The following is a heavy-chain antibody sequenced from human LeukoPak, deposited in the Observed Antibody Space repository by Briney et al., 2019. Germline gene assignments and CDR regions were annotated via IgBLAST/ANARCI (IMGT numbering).Heavy chain of an antibody. V-gene: IGHV3-30*03. Sequence: GGSLRLSCAASGFTFSSYGMHWVRQAPGKGLEWVAVISYDGSNKYYADSVKGRFTISRDNSKNTLYLQMNSLRAEDTAVYYCSGDFAFDIWGQGTMVTVSS. CDR3: SGDFAFDI. J-gene: IGHJ3*02. CDR2: ISYDGSNK. CDR1: GFTFSSYG. D-gene: IGHD2-21*02.